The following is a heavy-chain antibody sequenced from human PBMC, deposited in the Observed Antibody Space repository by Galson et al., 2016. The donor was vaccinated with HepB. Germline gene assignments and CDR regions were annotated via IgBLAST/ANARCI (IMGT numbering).Heavy chain of an antibody. CDR3: TRVGALLADS. Sequence: SLRLSCAASGSTFRNAWMSWVRQAPGKGLEWVGRIKSKTDGETTDYAAPVKGRFTISRDDSKNTLYLQMNSLKSEDTAVYYCTRVGALLADSWGQGTLVTVSS. CDR2: IKSKTDGETT. D-gene: IGHD1-26*01. CDR1: GSTFRNAW. J-gene: IGHJ4*02. V-gene: IGHV3-15*01.